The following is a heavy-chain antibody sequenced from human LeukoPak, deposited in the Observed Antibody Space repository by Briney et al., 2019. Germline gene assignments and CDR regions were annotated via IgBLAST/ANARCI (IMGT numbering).Heavy chain of an antibody. CDR2: IYSGGST. V-gene: IGHV3-66*01. Sequence: GGSLRLSCAASGFTVSSNYMSWVRQAPGKGLEWVSVIYSGGSTYYADSVKGRFTISRDNAKNSLYLQMNSLRAEDTAVYYCAELGITMIGGVWGKGTTVTISS. CDR1: GFTVSSNY. D-gene: IGHD3-10*02. CDR3: AELGITMIGGV. J-gene: IGHJ6*04.